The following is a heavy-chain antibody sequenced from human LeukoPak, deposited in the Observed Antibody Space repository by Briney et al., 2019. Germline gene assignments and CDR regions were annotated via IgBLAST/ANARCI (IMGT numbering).Heavy chain of an antibody. CDR2: IKQDGSEK. V-gene: IGHV3-7*01. J-gene: IGHJ3*02. Sequence: PGGSLRLSCAASGFTFSTYWMSWVRQAPGTGLEWVASIKQDGSEKSYVDSVKGRFTISRDNAKNSLYLQMNSLRDEDTAVYYCARAYSSSSGRDAFDSWGLGTLVTVSS. CDR3: ARAYSSSSGRDAFDS. CDR1: GFTFSTYW. D-gene: IGHD6-6*01.